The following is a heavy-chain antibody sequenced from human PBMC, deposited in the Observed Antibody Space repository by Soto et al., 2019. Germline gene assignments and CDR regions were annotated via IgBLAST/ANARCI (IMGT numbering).Heavy chain of an antibody. V-gene: IGHV4-59*01. CDR2: IYHSGHS. CDR1: GGSITTYY. D-gene: IGHD2-21*01. Sequence: SETLSLTCTVSGGSITTYYWSWVRQPPGKGLEWIGYIYHSGHSNYNPSLKSRVTMSVDTSKNQFSLKLSSATAADTAVYYCAREGGGGTIAFDYWGQGTLVTV. J-gene: IGHJ4*02. CDR3: AREGGGGTIAFDY.